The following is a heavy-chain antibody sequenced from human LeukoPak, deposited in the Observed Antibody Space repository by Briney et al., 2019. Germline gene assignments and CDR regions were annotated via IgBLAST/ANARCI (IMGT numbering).Heavy chain of an antibody. D-gene: IGHD3-3*01. CDR2: ISYDGSNK. Sequence: GRSLRLSCAASGFTFSSYAMHWVRQAPGKGLEWVAVISYDGSNKYYADSVKGRFTISRDYSKNTLYLQMNSLRAEDTAVHYCAKAFYDFWSGGRYGMDVWGQGTTVTVSS. V-gene: IGHV3-30-3*01. CDR3: AKAFYDFWSGGRYGMDV. J-gene: IGHJ6*02. CDR1: GFTFSSYA.